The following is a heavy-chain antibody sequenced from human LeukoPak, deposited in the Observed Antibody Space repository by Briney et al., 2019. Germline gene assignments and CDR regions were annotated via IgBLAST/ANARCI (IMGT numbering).Heavy chain of an antibody. CDR1: GYTLTELS. D-gene: IGHD6-13*01. V-gene: IGHV1-24*01. CDR2: FDPEDGET. CDR3: ATDRRIAAAGRLYNWFDP. Sequence: ASVKVSCKVSGYTLTELSMHWVRQAPGKGLEWMGGFDPEDGETIYAQKFQGRVTMTEDTSTDTAYMELSSLRSEDTAVYCCATDRRIAAAGRLYNWFDPWGQGTLVTVSS. J-gene: IGHJ5*02.